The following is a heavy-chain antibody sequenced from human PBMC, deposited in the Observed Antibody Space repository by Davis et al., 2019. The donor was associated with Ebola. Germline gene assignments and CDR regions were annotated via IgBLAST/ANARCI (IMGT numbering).Heavy chain of an antibody. J-gene: IGHJ4*02. D-gene: IGHD6-19*01. CDR1: GLPFTTYI. CDR3: VRDVGWLRLDN. Sequence: GESLKISCAASGLPFTTYIMNWVRQAPGKGLECVSSISSSGDYIYYVDSVKGRFTISRDNAQTSLSLQMSSLRVEDTAIYYCVRDVGWLRLDNWGQGTLVTVSS. V-gene: IGHV3-21*01. CDR2: ISSSGDYI.